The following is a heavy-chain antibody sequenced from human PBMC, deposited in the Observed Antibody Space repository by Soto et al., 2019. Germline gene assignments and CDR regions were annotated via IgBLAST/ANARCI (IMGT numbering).Heavy chain of an antibody. CDR3: AREEGIAVAGTGFWFDP. CDR2: IIPIFGTA. D-gene: IGHD6-19*01. J-gene: IGHJ5*02. CDR1: GGTFSSYA. V-gene: IGHV1-69*13. Sequence: ASVKVSCKASGGTFSSYAISWVRQAPGQGLEWMGGIIPIFGTANYAQKFQGRVTITADESTSTAYMELSSLRSEDTAVYYCAREEGIAVAGTGFWFDPWGQGTLVTVSS.